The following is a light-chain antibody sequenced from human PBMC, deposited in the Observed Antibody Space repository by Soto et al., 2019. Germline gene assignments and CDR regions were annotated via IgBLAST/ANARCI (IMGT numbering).Light chain of an antibody. CDR3: QQYDVPPST. CDR1: QDITRY. Sequence: DIQMTQSPASLDASVGDRVTITCQASQDITRYLNWYQHKPGRAPQLLINDVSSLETGVPSRFSASGSGTQFTLTINGLQPDDLATYYCQQYDVPPSTFGGGTKVALK. V-gene: IGKV1-33*01. CDR2: DVS. J-gene: IGKJ4*01.